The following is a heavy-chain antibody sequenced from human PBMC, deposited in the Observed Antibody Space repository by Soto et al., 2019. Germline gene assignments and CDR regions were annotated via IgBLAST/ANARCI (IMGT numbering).Heavy chain of an antibody. CDR1: GFTFSSYW. V-gene: IGHV3-7*01. CDR2: IKQDGSET. D-gene: IGHD6-25*01. Sequence: GEALKISCAASGFTFSSYWMSWVRQAPGKGLEWVANIKQDGSETYYVDSVKGRFTISRDNAKNSLYLQMTSLRAEYTAVYYCARAASKDAFDIWGQGTMVTVSS. CDR3: ARAASKDAFDI. J-gene: IGHJ3*02.